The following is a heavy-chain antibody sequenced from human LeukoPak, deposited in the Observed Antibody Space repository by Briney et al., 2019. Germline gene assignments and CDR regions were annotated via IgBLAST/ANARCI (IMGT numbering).Heavy chain of an antibody. Sequence: GGSLRLSCAASEFTFSTYGMHWVRQAPGKGLEWVAVISYDGTTKFYADTVKGRFTISRGNSKNTLYLQIHSLRAEDTAAYYCAKKMMSGYDRASFDYWGQGTLVTVSS. J-gene: IGHJ4*02. CDR2: ISYDGTTK. D-gene: IGHD5-12*01. CDR3: AKKMMSGYDRASFDY. CDR1: EFTFSTYG. V-gene: IGHV3-30*18.